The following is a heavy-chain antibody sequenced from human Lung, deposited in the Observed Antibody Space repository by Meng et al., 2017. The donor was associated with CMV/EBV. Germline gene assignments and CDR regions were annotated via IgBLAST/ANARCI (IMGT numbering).Heavy chain of an antibody. V-gene: IGHV4-4*02. J-gene: IGHJ1*01. Sequence: QGQLGEPGPALVKPSETLSLTCAVSGDSITNHNWWAWVRQPPGKGLEWIGEIPHRGSSAYNPSLKSRVSMSIDKSKNQFSLKLTSVTAADTAVYHCLRRSGGSVWGQGTLVTVSS. CDR1: GDSITNHNW. CDR2: IPHRGSS. D-gene: IGHD3-10*01. CDR3: LRRSGGSV.